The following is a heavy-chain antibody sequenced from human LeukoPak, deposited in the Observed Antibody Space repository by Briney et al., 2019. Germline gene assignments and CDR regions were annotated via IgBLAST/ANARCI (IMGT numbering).Heavy chain of an antibody. CDR2: IYYSGIT. Sequence: SETLSLTCTVSGGSISNYYWSWIRQPPGKGLEWIGYIYYSGITNYNPSLNSRITISVDTSKNQFSLKLSSATATDTAMYYCARGDDYKSTLFDYWGQGTLVTVSS. J-gene: IGHJ4*02. D-gene: IGHD5-12*01. CDR1: GGSISNYY. V-gene: IGHV4-59*01. CDR3: ARGDDYKSTLFDY.